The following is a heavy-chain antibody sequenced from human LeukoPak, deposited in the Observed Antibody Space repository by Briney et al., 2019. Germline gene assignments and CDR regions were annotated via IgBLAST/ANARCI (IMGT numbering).Heavy chain of an antibody. D-gene: IGHD3-10*02. V-gene: IGHV3-11*04. CDR2: ISSSGSTI. J-gene: IGHJ6*04. CDR3: AELGITMIGGV. Sequence: GGSLRLSCAASGFTFSNAWMSWVRQAPGKGLEWVSYISSSGSTIYYADSVRGRFTISRDNAKNSLYLQMNSLRAEDTAVYYCAELGITMIGGVWGKGTTVTISS. CDR1: GFTFSNAW.